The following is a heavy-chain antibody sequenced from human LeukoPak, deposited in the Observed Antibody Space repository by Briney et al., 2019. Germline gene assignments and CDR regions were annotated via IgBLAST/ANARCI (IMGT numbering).Heavy chain of an antibody. J-gene: IGHJ4*02. CDR3: ARHYDVVTGPNLEY. D-gene: IGHD3-9*01. Sequence: GGSLRLSCAASGFTFSSYGMHWVRQAPGKGLEWVSVISYDGRNKYYADSVKGRFTISRDNSKNTLFLQMNSLRAEDTAVYYCARHYDVVTGPNLEYRGQGTLVTVSS. CDR1: GFTFSSYG. CDR2: ISYDGRNK. V-gene: IGHV3-30*03.